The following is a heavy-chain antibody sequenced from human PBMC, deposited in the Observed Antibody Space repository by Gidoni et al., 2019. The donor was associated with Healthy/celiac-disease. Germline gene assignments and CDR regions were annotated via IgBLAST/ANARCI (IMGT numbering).Heavy chain of an antibody. V-gene: IGHV3-9*01. J-gene: IGHJ2*01. CDR2: ISWNSGSI. D-gene: IGHD3-10*01. Sequence: EVQLVESGGGLVQPGRSLRLSCAASGFPFADYAMHWVRQAPGKGLGWVSGISWNSGSIGYADSVKGRFTISRDNAKNSLYLQMNSLRAEDTALYYCAKDISEGTMVRGDNNWYFDLWGRGTLVTVSS. CDR1: GFPFADYA. CDR3: AKDISEGTMVRGDNNWYFDL.